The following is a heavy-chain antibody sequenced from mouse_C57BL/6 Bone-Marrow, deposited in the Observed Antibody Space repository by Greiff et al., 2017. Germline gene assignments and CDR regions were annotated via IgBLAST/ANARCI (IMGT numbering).Heavy chain of an antibody. D-gene: IGHD1-1*01. V-gene: IGHV5-6*01. CDR2: ISSGGSYT. CDR1: GFTFSSYG. CDR3: ARHPLITTVVATPDY. J-gene: IGHJ2*01. Sequence: EVHLVESGGDLVKPGGSLKLSCAASGFTFSSYGMSWVRQTPDKRLEWVATISSGGSYTYYPDSVKGRFTISRDNAKNTLYLQMSSLKSEDTAMYYCARHPLITTVVATPDYWGQGTTRTVSS.